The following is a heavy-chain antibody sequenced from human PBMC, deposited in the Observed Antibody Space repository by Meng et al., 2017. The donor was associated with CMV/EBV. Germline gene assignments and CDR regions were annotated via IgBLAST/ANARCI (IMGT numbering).Heavy chain of an antibody. V-gene: IGHV3-30*04. CDR1: GFTFSSYA. D-gene: IGHD3-10*01. CDR3: AREASLLWFGELSPDY. CDR2: ISYDGSNK. Sequence: GGSLRLSCAASGFTFSSYAMHWVRQAPGKGLEWVAVISYDGSNKYYADSVKGRFTISRGNSKNTLYLQMNSLRAEDTAVYYCAREASLLWFGELSPDYWGQGTLVTVSS. J-gene: IGHJ4*02.